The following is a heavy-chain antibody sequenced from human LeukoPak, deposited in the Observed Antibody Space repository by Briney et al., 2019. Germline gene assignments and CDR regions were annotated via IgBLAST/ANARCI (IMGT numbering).Heavy chain of an antibody. CDR1: GFTFSSYD. V-gene: IGHV3-21*01. J-gene: IGHJ4*02. CDR2: ITGSSANT. CDR3: GRDFNY. Sequence: GGSLRLSCAASGFTFSSYDVIWVRQAPGKGLEWLSTITGSSANTYYAEPAKGRFTISRDDAKNSLYLQMNSLRAEDTAVYYCGRDFNYWGQGTLVTVAS.